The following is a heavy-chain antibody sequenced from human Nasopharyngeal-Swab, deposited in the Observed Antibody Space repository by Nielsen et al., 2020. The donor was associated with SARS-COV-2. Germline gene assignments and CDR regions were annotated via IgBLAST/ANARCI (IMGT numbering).Heavy chain of an antibody. J-gene: IGHJ5*02. D-gene: IGHD6-6*01. V-gene: IGHV4-61*02. CDR3: ARDRGSSSSIRP. CDR2: IYTSGST. CDR1: GGSISSGSYY. Sequence: LRLSCTVSGGSISSGSYYWSWIRQPAGKGLEWIGRIYTSGSTNYNPSLKSRVTISVDTSKNQFSLKLSSVTAADTAVYYCARDRGSSSSIRPWGQGTLVTVSS.